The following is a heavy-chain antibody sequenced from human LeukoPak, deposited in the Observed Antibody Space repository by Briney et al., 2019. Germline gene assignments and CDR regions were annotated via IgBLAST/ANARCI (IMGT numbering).Heavy chain of an antibody. Sequence: QPGGSLRLSCAASGFTFSSYGMHWVRQAPGKGLEWVAVISYDGSNKYYADSVKGRFTISRDNSKNTLYLQMNSLRAEDTAVYYCAKDGYSQGFDYWGQGTLVTVSS. J-gene: IGHJ4*02. D-gene: IGHD5-24*01. CDR3: AKDGYSQGFDY. CDR1: GFTFSSYG. CDR2: ISYDGSNK. V-gene: IGHV3-30*18.